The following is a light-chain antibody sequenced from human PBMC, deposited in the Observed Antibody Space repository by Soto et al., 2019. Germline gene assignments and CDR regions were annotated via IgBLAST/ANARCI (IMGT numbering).Light chain of an antibody. J-gene: IGKJ1*01. CDR1: QTIDTY. CDR2: AAT. V-gene: IGKV1-39*01. Sequence: DIQMTQSPSSLSASVGDRVTITCRASQTIDTYVNWYQHKPGTAPKVLIYAATYLQNGVPSRFSGAVSGAEFPLTVGSLLPHDCAIFCLHPEFRHVWTVVQGTKVDIK. CDR3: HPEFRHVWT.